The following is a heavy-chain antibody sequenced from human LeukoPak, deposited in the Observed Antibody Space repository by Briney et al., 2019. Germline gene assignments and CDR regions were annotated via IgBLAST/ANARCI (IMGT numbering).Heavy chain of an antibody. CDR1: GFTFSRYW. Sequence: GGSLRLSCAASGFTFSRYWMKWVRQAPGKGLEWVANIKQDGSEKYYVDSVKGRFTISRDNAKNSLYLQMNSLRVEDTAVYYFSRVGGSESRYEAFETWGPGTMVTVSS. V-gene: IGHV3-7*01. D-gene: IGHD3-3*01. CDR3: SRVGGSESRYEAFET. CDR2: IKQDGSEK. J-gene: IGHJ3*02.